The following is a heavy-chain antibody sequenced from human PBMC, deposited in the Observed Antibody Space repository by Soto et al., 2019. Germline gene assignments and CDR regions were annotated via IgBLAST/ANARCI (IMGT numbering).Heavy chain of an antibody. J-gene: IGHJ4*02. V-gene: IGHV3-33*01. CDR1: GFTFSSYG. Sequence: GGSLRLSCAASGFTFSSYGMHWVRQAPGKGLEWVAVIWYDGSNKYYADSVKCRFTISRDNSKNTLYLQMNSLRAEDTAVYYGARDRDRFRGAEYSSSSVPFKWGQGTLVTVSS. CDR3: ARDRDRFRGAEYSSSSVPFK. CDR2: IWYDGSNK. D-gene: IGHD6-6*01.